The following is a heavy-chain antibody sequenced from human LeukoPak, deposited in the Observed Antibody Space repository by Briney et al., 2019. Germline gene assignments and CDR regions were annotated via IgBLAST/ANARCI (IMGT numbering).Heavy chain of an antibody. Sequence: GGSLRLSCAASGFTFSSYAMSWVRQAPGKGLEWVGNIDQDGSSKYYVDSVKGRFTISRDNVKNSLYLQMNSLRADDTAVYYCARDQFTKGDYWGQGTLVTVSS. CDR3: ARDQFTKGDY. CDR1: GFTFSSYA. V-gene: IGHV3-7*01. CDR2: IDQDGSSK. D-gene: IGHD2-8*01. J-gene: IGHJ4*02.